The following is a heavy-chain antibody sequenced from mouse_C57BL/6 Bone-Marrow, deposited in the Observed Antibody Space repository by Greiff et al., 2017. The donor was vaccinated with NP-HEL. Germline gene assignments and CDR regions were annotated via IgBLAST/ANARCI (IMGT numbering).Heavy chain of an antibody. CDR3: ARNYGSSYLYWYFDV. J-gene: IGHJ1*03. Sequence: VQLQQSGPELVKPGASVKMSCKASGYTFTDYNMHWVKQSHGKSLEWIGYINPNNGGTSYNQKFKGKATLTVNKSSSTAYMELRSLTSADSAVYYCARNYGSSYLYWYFDVWGTGTTVTVSS. CDR2: INPNNGGT. V-gene: IGHV1-22*01. CDR1: GYTFTDYN. D-gene: IGHD1-1*01.